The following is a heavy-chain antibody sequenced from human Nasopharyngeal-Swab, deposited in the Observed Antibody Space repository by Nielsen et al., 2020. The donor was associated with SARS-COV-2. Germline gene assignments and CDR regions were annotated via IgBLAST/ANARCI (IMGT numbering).Heavy chain of an antibody. V-gene: IGHV3-53*01. CDR3: ASRPYGDYGLLDY. CDR2: TEIGGTT. CDR1: GLTASSTY. D-gene: IGHD4-17*01. J-gene: IGHJ4*02. Sequence: GESLKISCAVSGLTASSTYMSWVRQAPGKGLEWVSVTEIGGTTHYADSVKGRFSISRDSSKNTLYLEMNSLRAEDTAVYYCASRPYGDYGLLDYWGQGTLVTVSS.